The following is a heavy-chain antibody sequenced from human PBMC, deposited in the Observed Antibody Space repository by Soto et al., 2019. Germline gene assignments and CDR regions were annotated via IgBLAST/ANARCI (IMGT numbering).Heavy chain of an antibody. D-gene: IGHD6-19*01. Sequence: AETLSLTCTVSGGSISSYCWSWIRQPPGKGLEWIGYIYYSGSTNYNPSLKSRVTISVDTSKNQFSLKLSSVTAADTAVYYCAREGYSSGLYGVFHXWGQVTLFTGSX. CDR3: AREGYSSGLYGVFHX. J-gene: IGHJ4*02. CDR1: GGSISSYC. V-gene: IGHV4-59*01. CDR2: IYYSGST.